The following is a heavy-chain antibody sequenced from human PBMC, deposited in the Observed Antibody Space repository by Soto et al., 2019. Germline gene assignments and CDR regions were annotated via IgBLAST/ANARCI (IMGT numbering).Heavy chain of an antibody. CDR3: ARDRGSYALDY. D-gene: IGHD1-26*01. CDR2: ISANNGNT. J-gene: IGHJ4*02. CDR1: GYTFTSYG. Sequence: QVQLVQSGAEVKKPGASVKVSCKASGYTFTSYGISWVRQAPGQGLEWMGWISANNGNTNYVQNLQGRVTMTTDTSTSTAYIELRSLRSDDTAVYYCARDRGSYALDYWGQGTLVTVSS. V-gene: IGHV1-18*01.